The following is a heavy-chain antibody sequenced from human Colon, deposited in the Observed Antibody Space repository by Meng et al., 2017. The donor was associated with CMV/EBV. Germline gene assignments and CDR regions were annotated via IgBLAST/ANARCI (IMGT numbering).Heavy chain of an antibody. D-gene: IGHD1-26*01. CDR3: AREVVGATWFDF. Sequence: ASVKVSCKASGYTFSAYSMHWVRQAPGQGLQWMGWVNPTSGDTKYAQGFQGRVSMTTDSSINTAYMELTSLRSDDTAVYYCAREVVGATWFDFWGQGTLVTVSS. J-gene: IGHJ4*02. CDR1: GYTFSAYS. V-gene: IGHV1-2*02. CDR2: VNPTSGDT.